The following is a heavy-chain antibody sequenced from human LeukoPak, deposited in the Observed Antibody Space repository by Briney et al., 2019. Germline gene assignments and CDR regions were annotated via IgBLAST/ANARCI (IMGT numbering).Heavy chain of an antibody. CDR1: GFIFSSYG. CDR3: ARDHCSSTSCYTGY. V-gene: IGHV3-30*02. CDR2: MRYDGTNK. D-gene: IGHD2-2*02. J-gene: IGHJ4*02. Sequence: PGRSLRLSCAASGFIFSSYGMHWGRQAPGKGLELVAFMRYDGTNKYDADSVKGRFTISRDNSKNTLYLQMNSLRAEDTAVYYCARDHCSSTSCYTGYWGQGTLVTVSS.